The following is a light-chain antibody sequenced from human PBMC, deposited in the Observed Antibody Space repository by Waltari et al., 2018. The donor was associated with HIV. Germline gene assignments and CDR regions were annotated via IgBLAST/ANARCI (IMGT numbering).Light chain of an antibody. CDR3: QQANSFPIT. CDR1: RDINTW. CDR2: AAS. J-gene: IGKJ4*01. V-gene: IGKV1-12*01. Sequence: DTQLTQSPSSVSASVGDSVSITCRSSRDINTWFAWYQQKPGKAPNLLIYAASRLQRGVPSRFSGSGSGTNFTLTISSLQPEDFATYYCQQANSFPITFGGGTKVEI.